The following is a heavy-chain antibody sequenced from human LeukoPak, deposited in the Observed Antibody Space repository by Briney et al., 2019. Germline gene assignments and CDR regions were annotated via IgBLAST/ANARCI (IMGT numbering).Heavy chain of an antibody. CDR1: GYTFTGYY. Sequence: ASVKVSCKASGYTFTGYYMHWVRQAPGQGLEWMGRINPNSGGTNYAQKFQGRVTMTRDTSISTAYMELSRLRSYDTAVYYCAREDTAMDTPSDYWGQGTLVTVSS. CDR2: INPNSGGT. V-gene: IGHV1-2*06. CDR3: AREDTAMDTPSDY. J-gene: IGHJ4*02. D-gene: IGHD5-18*01.